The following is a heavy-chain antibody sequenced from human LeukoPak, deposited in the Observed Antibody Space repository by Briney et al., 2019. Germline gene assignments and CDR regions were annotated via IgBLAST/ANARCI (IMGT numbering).Heavy chain of an antibody. CDR3: AKDSAFYYIDV. D-gene: IGHD3-10*01. CDR1: GFTFGSFP. V-gene: IGHV3-30*04. Sequence: PGGSLRLSCAASGFTFGSFPMHWVRQAPGQGLEWVALISFDGSYRYYGDSVKGRFTISRDNSKNTLYLQMNSLKGDDTTVYYCAKDSAFYYIDVWGKGTTVIISS. CDR2: ISFDGSYR. J-gene: IGHJ6*03.